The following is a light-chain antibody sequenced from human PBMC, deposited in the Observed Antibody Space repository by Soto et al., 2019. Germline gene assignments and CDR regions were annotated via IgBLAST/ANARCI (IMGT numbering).Light chain of an antibody. V-gene: IGKV3-20*01. CDR3: QQYGMSPYT. CDR1: QSITSNY. Sequence: EIVLTQSPGTLSLSPGERATLSCRASQSITSNYLAWYQQKPGQAPRLLVYAVSGRPNGIPDRFSGSGSGTDFTLPISRLEPEDFALYYCQQYGMSPYTFGQGTQLQIK. J-gene: IGKJ2*01. CDR2: AVS.